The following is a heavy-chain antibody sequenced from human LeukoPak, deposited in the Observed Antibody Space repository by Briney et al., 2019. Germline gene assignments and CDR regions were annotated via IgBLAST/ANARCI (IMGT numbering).Heavy chain of an antibody. CDR2: ISYDGSNK. D-gene: IGHD3-10*01. V-gene: IGHV3-30-3*01. CDR1: GFTFSSYA. CDR3: ARDWEYQSGSGRALDH. J-gene: IGHJ4*02. Sequence: GGSLRLSCAASGFTFSSYAMHWVRQAPGKGLEWVAVISYDGSNKYYADSVKGRFTISRDNSKNTLYLQMNSLRAEDTAVYYCARDWEYQSGSGRALDHWGQGTLVTVSS.